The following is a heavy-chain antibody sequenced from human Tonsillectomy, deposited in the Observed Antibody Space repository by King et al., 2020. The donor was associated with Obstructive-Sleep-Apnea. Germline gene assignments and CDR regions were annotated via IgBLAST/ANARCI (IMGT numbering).Heavy chain of an antibody. J-gene: IGHJ6*02. D-gene: IGHD6-19*01. V-gene: IGHV4-59*01. Sequence: VQLQESGPGLVKPSETLSLTCSVSGGSIISYSWTWVRQPPGRGLEGVGPVHYNGSTNYKPSLKRRVTILADTSKNQFSLKLSYVTAADTGVYYCARGTGWYGVDVWGQGTTVTVSS. CDR3: ARGTGWYGVDV. CDR1: GGSIISYS. CDR2: VHYNGST.